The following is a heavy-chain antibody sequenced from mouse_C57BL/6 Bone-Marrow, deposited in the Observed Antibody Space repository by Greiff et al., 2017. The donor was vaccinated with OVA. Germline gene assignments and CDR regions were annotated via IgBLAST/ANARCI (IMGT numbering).Heavy chain of an antibody. Sequence: VHVKQSGPVLVKPGASVKMSCKASGYTFTDYYMNWVKQSHGKSLEWIGVINPYNGGTSYNQKFKGKATLTVDKSSSTAYMELNSLTSEDSAVYYCARSLTGTFFDYWGQGTTLTVSS. CDR1: GYTFTDYY. V-gene: IGHV1-19*01. CDR2: INPYNGGT. CDR3: ARSLTGTFFDY. J-gene: IGHJ2*01. D-gene: IGHD4-1*01.